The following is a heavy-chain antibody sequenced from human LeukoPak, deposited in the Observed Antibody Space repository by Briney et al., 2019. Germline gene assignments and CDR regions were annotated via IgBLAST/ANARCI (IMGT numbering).Heavy chain of an antibody. Sequence: GGSLRLSCAASGFTFSTYSMNWVRQAPGKGLEWVSSIGVDISDTPYADSVKGRFTMSRDNAKNSLYLQMNSLRAEDTATYYCARGRADGLGAFDIWGQGTTVTVSS. CDR3: ARGRADGLGAFDI. V-gene: IGHV3-21*06. CDR1: GFTFSTYS. J-gene: IGHJ3*02. CDR2: IGVDISDT. D-gene: IGHD6-19*01.